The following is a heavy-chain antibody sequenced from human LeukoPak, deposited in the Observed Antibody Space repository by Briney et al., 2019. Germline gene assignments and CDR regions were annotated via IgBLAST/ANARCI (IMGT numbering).Heavy chain of an antibody. CDR3: ATQPKTGSGDWYFDY. CDR1: GFTFSNYA. Sequence: GGSLRLSCAASGFTFSNYAMNWVRQAPGKGLEWVSVISGSGSATFYADSVKGRFTVSRDNSKNTLYLQMNSLRAEDTAVYYCATQPKTGSGDWYFDYWGQGTPVTVSS. D-gene: IGHD2-21*02. CDR2: ISGSGSAT. J-gene: IGHJ4*02. V-gene: IGHV3-23*01.